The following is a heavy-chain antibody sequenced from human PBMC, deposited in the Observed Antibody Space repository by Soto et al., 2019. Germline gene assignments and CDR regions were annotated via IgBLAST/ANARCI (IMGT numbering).Heavy chain of an antibody. Sequence: QLQLQESGPGLLKPSETLSLTCSVSGVSISSRSYSWGWIRQPPGKVLEWIGTISYSENTYYNPSLKSRVTISVHTSKNQFYLKLSSVTAADTAVYYCAKLAGYCSGNSCHGDYAMDVWGQGTTVTVSS. V-gene: IGHV4-39*01. CDR3: AKLAGYCSGNSCHGDYAMDV. CDR2: ISYSENT. J-gene: IGHJ6*02. CDR1: GVSISSRSYS. D-gene: IGHD2-2*01.